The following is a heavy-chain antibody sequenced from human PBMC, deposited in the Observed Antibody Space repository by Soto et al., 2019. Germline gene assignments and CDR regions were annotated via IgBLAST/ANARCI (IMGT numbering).Heavy chain of an antibody. CDR1: GGTFSSYA. CDR2: IIPIFGSA. CDR3: ARVDLYGDYGAFDI. Sequence: QVQLVQSGAEVKKPGSSVKVSCQASGGTFSSYAISWVRQAPGQGLEWMGGIIPIFGSANSAQKFQGRVTITADESTSTAYMELSSLRSEDSAVYFCARVDLYGDYGAFDIWGQGTMVTVSS. J-gene: IGHJ3*02. D-gene: IGHD4-17*01. V-gene: IGHV1-69*01.